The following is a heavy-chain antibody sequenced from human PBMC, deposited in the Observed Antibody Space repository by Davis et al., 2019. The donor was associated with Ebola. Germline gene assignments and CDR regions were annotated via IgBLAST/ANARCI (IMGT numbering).Heavy chain of an antibody. CDR2: MNPNSGNT. J-gene: IGHJ4*02. CDR3: ARETGYYGSDYFDY. Sequence: ASVKVSCKASGYTFTNSAINWVRQATGQGLEWMGWMNPNSGNTGYAQKFQGRVTMTRNTSISTAYMEVSSLRSDDTAVYYCARETGYYGSDYFDYWGQGTLVTVSS. CDR1: GYTFTNSA. D-gene: IGHD1-26*01. V-gene: IGHV1-8*02.